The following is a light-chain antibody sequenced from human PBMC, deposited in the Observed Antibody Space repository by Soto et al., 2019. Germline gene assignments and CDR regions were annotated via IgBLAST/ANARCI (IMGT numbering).Light chain of an antibody. Sequence: LQMTQSPSSLSASVGDRVTITCRASQGITHYLGWYQQKPGKAPKRLIFDVSTLQSGVPSRFSGSGSGTEFTLTISGLQPEDFATYYCLQHETYPRAFGQGTKLEI. CDR3: LQHETYPRA. V-gene: IGKV1-17*01. J-gene: IGKJ2*01. CDR1: QGITHY. CDR2: DVS.